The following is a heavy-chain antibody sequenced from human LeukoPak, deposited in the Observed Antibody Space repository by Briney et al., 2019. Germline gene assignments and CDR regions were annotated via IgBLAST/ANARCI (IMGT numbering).Heavy chain of an antibody. CDR2: IRYDGSNK. J-gene: IGHJ5*02. V-gene: IGHV3-30*02. CDR1: GFTFSSYG. D-gene: IGHD6-13*01. Sequence: GGSLRLSCAASGFTFSSYGMHWVRQAPGKGLEWVAFIRYDGSNKYYADSVKGRFTISRDNSKNTLYLQMNSLRAEDTAVYYCAKDRVAAAGIYNWSDPWGQGTLVTVSS. CDR3: AKDRVAAAGIYNWSDP.